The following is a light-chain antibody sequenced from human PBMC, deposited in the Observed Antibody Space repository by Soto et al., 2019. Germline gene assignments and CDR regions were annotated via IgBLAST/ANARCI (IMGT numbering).Light chain of an antibody. V-gene: IGLV2-14*01. Sequence: QSALTQPASVSGSPGQSITISCSGTSSDIYDSASVSWYQQHPGKAPKLIIFALSNRPSGVSHRFSGSRSANTASLTISGLQAEDEADDYCSSFIDSSAYVFGTGTKVTVL. CDR2: ALS. CDR3: SSFIDSSAYV. J-gene: IGLJ1*01. CDR1: SSDIYDSAS.